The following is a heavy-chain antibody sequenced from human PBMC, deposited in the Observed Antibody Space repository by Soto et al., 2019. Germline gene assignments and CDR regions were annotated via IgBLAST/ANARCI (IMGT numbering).Heavy chain of an antibody. CDR2: IIPIFGTA. CDR1: GGTFSSYA. Sequence: QVQLVQSGAEVKKPGSSVKVSCKASGGTFSSYAISWVRQAPGQGLEWMGGIIPIFGTANYAQKFQGRVTSTADESTSTDYMELSSLRSEDTAVYYCASRFRLSSQDYYYGMDVWGQGTTVTVSS. D-gene: IGHD2-2*01. CDR3: ASRFRLSSQDYYYGMDV. V-gene: IGHV1-69*01. J-gene: IGHJ6*02.